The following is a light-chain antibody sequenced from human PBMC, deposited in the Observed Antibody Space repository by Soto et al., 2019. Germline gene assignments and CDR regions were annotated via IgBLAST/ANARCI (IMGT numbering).Light chain of an antibody. Sequence: ENVLTQSPGTLSLSPGERATLSCRASQSVSSSFVAWYQQKPGQAPRLVIYGAASRATGIPDRFSGSGSGTDFTLTISRLEPEGFAVYYCQQYGSLPITFGQGTRLEIK. V-gene: IGKV3-20*01. CDR3: QQYGSLPIT. J-gene: IGKJ5*01. CDR2: GAA. CDR1: QSVSSSF.